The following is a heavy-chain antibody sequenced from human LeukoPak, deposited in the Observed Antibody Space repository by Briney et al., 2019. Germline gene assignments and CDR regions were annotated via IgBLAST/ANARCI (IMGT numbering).Heavy chain of an antibody. J-gene: IGHJ4*02. CDR3: ARVAAGYYDSSGPFDY. D-gene: IGHD3-22*01. Sequence: SETLSLTCSVSGGPLSSFYWSWIRQPPGKGLEWIGYIYYSGSTNYNPSLKSRVTISVDTSKNQFSLKLSSVTAADTAVYYCARVAAGYYDSSGPFDYWGQGTLVTVSS. V-gene: IGHV4-59*01. CDR1: GGPLSSFY. CDR2: IYYSGST.